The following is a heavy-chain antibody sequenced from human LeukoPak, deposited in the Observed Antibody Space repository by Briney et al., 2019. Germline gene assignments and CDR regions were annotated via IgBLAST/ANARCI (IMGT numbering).Heavy chain of an antibody. V-gene: IGHV5-51*01. CDR3: ARRQVSGAAQYYFDY. CDR1: GYSLTDYW. D-gene: IGHD6-13*01. CDR2: IYPGDFDT. Sequence: PGESLKISCKGSGYSLTDYWIGWVRQMPGKGLELMGIIYPGDFDTRYSPSFQGQVTISADKSISTAYLQWSSLEASDTAMYYCARRQVSGAAQYYFDYWGQGTLVTVSS. J-gene: IGHJ4*02.